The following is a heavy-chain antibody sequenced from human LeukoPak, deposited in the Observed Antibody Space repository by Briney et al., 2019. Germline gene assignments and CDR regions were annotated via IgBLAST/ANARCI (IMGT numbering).Heavy chain of an antibody. CDR3: AREGYYYDSSGYRRWYFDL. V-gene: IGHV4-61*01. D-gene: IGHD3-22*01. CDR1: GGSVSSGSYY. CDR2: VYNTGNT. J-gene: IGHJ2*01. Sequence: MPSETLSLTCTVSGGSVSSGSYYWSWIRQPPGKGLERIGYVYNTGNTNYNPSLRSRVTISVDTSKNQFSLQLSSVTAADTAVYYCAREGYYYDSSGYRRWYFDLWGRGTLVTVSS.